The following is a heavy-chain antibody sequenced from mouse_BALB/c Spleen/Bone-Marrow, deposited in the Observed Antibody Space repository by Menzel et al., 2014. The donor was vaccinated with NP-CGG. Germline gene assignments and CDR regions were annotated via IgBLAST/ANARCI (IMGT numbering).Heavy chain of an antibody. CDR1: GYTFTSYN. CDR3: AREGRSHFDH. Sequence: VQLQQSGAELVKPGASMKMSCKASGYTFTSYNLHWIEQTPGQGLEWIGAIYPGNGDTSYNQRFKGKATLTTDKSSNTAYMQLSSLTSEDSAVYYCAREGRSHFDHWGQGSTLTVSS. CDR2: IYPGNGDT. J-gene: IGHJ2*01. V-gene: IGHV1-12*01.